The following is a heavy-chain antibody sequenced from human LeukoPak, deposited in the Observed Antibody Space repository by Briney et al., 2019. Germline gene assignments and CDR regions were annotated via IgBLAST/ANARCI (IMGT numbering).Heavy chain of an antibody. J-gene: IGHJ4*02. V-gene: IGHV5-51*01. D-gene: IGHD6-13*01. CDR3: ARGQFPGIAAAASDY. CDR1: GYNFITYW. CDR2: IYPGDSDT. Sequence: GESLKISCKGSGYNFITYWIAWVRQMPGKGPEWMGIIYPGDSDTRYSPSFQGQVTISTDKSISTAYLQWSSLKASDTAMYYCARGQFPGIAAAASDYWGQGTLVTVSS.